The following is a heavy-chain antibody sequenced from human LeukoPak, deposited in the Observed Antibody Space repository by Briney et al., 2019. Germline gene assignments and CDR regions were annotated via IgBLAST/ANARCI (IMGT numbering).Heavy chain of an antibody. Sequence: GESLNISCKGSGYNFPSYWIGGVRQMTGKGLEGMGIIYPGDSDTRYSPSFQGKVTISADKSISTGYLQWSSLKASDTAMYYCARLGSTVIDYWGQGTLVTVSS. V-gene: IGHV5-51*01. CDR3: ARLGSTVIDY. CDR2: IYPGDSDT. D-gene: IGHD1-26*01. CDR1: GYNFPSYW. J-gene: IGHJ4*02.